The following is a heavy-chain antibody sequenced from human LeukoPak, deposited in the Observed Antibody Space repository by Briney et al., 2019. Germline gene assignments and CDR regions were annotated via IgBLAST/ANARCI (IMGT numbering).Heavy chain of an antibody. CDR1: GGSLSSYY. CDR3: ARVFDSGSQAYFYYMDV. J-gene: IGHJ6*03. D-gene: IGHD3-10*01. CDR2: IYYSGST. Sequence: SETLSLTCTVSGGSLSSYYWSWLRQPPGKGLEWIGYIYYSGSTNYNPSLKSRVTMSVDTSKNQFSLKVSSVTAADTAVYYCARVFDSGSQAYFYYMDVWGKGTTVTIFS. V-gene: IGHV4-59*01.